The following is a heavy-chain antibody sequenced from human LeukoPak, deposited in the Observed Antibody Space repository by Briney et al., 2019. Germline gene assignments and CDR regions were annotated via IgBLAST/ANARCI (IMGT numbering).Heavy chain of an antibody. V-gene: IGHV4-59*11. Sequence: PSETLSLTCSVSGGSISRHYWTWVRQPPGKGLEWIGYAHFSGSTNYNPSLKSRATASLDRAKNQISLTLTSVTAADTAVYFCAGAKAAGSYDFWGQGTLVTVSS. CDR3: AGAKAAGSYDF. CDR2: AHFSGST. D-gene: IGHD6-13*01. CDR1: GGSISRHY. J-gene: IGHJ4*02.